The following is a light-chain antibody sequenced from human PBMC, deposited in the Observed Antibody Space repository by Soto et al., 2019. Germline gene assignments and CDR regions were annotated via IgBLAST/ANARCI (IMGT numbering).Light chain of an antibody. J-gene: IGKJ1*01. CDR1: QSVSGN. CDR3: QQYNNWPPWT. V-gene: IGKV3D-15*01. Sequence: EIVMTQSPATLSVSPGERAALSCRASQSVSGNLAWYQQKPGQAPRLLIYGASNRATGIPARFSGSGSGTEVTLTISSLQSEDFSIYYCQQYNNWPPWTFGQGTKVE. CDR2: GAS.